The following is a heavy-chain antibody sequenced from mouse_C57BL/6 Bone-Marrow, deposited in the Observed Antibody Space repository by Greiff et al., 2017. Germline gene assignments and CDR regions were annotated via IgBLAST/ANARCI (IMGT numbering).Heavy chain of an antibody. CDR3: ARSRLRREFAY. Sequence: ESGAELARPGASVKLSCKASGYTFTSYGISWVKQRTGQGLEWIGEIYPRSGNTYYNEKFKGKATLTAEKSSSTAYMELRSLTSEDSAVYFCARSRLRREFAYWGQGTLVTVSA. CDR2: IYPRSGNT. D-gene: IGHD2-4*01. CDR1: GYTFTSYG. J-gene: IGHJ3*01. V-gene: IGHV1-81*01.